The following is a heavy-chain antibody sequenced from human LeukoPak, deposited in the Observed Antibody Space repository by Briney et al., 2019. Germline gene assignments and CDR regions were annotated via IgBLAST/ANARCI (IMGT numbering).Heavy chain of an antibody. CDR1: GGSISSSSYY. V-gene: IGHV4-39*07. J-gene: IGHJ4*02. Sequence: PSETLSLTCTVSGGSISSSSYYWGWIRQPPGKGLEWIGSIYYSGSTYYNPSLKSRVTISVDTSKNQFSLKLSSVTAADTAVYYCARGQLWFGESYIDYWGQGTLVTVSS. CDR2: IYYSGST. D-gene: IGHD3-10*01. CDR3: ARGQLWFGESYIDY.